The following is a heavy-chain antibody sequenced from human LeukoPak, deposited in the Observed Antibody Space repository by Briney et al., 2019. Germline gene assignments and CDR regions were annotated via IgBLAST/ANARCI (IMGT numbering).Heavy chain of an antibody. CDR2: ISFDGSNK. Sequence: GGSLRLSCAASGFTFSNSAMNWVRQAPGKGLEWVALISFDGSNKYYADSVKGRFTISRDYSKNTLYLQMNSLRAEDTAVYYCAKGSYYDSDGFYQHFDYWGQGTLVTVSS. J-gene: IGHJ4*02. D-gene: IGHD3-22*01. V-gene: IGHV3-30*18. CDR3: AKGSYYDSDGFYQHFDY. CDR1: GFTFSNSA.